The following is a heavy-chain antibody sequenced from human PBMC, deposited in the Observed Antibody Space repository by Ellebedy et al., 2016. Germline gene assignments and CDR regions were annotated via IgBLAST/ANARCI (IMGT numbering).Heavy chain of an antibody. CDR2: MNPNSGNT. V-gene: IGHV1-8*01. CDR1: GYTFTSYD. CDR3: ARGRGYSSSLDY. D-gene: IGHD6-13*01. J-gene: IGHJ4*02. Sequence: ASVKVSCXASGYTFTSYDINWVRQATGQGLEWMGWMNPNSGNTGYAQKFQGRVTMTRNTSISTAYMELSSLRSEDTAVYYCARGRGYSSSLDYWGQGTLVTVSS.